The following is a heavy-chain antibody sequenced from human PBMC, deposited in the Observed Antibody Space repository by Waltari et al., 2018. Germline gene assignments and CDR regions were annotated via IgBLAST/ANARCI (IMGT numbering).Heavy chain of an antibody. CDR1: GYSVSSAYF. D-gene: IGHD4-17*01. V-gene: IGHV4-38-2*01. CDR3: ALSRYGLASPKFDP. J-gene: IGHJ5*02. Sequence: QLQLQESGPGLVNPSETLSLICAVSGYSVSSAYFWGWIRQPPGKALEWVGEIDHSGVTNSNPSLTSRATISVDTSRNQLSLKLTSVTAADTAIYYCALSRYGLASPKFDPWGQGTLVTVSS. CDR2: IDHSGVT.